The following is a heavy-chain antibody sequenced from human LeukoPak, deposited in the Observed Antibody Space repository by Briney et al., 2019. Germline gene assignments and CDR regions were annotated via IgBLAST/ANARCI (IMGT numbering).Heavy chain of an antibody. V-gene: IGHV4-31*03. CDR2: IYYSGST. CDR1: GGSISSGGYY. Sequence: PSETLSLTCTVSGGSISSGGYYWSWIRQHPGKGLEWIGYIYYSGSTYYNPSLKSRVTISVDTSKNQFSLKLSSVTAADTAVYYCARVPAYYDILTGYFGPCYFDYWGQGTLVTVSS. J-gene: IGHJ4*02. D-gene: IGHD3-9*01. CDR3: ARVPAYYDILTGYFGPCYFDY.